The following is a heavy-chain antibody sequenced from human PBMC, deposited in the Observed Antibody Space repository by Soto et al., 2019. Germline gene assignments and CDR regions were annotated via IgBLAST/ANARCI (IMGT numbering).Heavy chain of an antibody. CDR1: GYTFTGYY. D-gene: IGHD3-16*01. V-gene: IGHV1-2*04. Sequence: ASVKVSCKASGYTFTGYYMHWVRQAPGQGLEWMGWINPNSGGTNYAQKFQGWVTMTRDTSISTAYLQWSSLKASDTAIYYCARPADYAAAFDIWGQGTMVTVSS. J-gene: IGHJ3*02. CDR2: INPNSGGT. CDR3: ARPADYAAAFDI.